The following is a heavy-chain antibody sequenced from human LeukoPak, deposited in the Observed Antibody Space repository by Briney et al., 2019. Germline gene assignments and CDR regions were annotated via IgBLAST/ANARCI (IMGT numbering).Heavy chain of an antibody. Sequence: RGSLRLSCAASAFTFSDYSMNWVRQAPGKGLEWVSYISGRSSTIYYADSVKGRFTISRDNAKSSMYLQMNSLRAEDTAVYYCARDRLKSGSYYFDYWGQGTLVTVSS. V-gene: IGHV3-48*01. CDR1: AFTFSDYS. J-gene: IGHJ4*02. CDR3: ARDRLKSGSYYFDY. CDR2: ISGRSSTI. D-gene: IGHD1-26*01.